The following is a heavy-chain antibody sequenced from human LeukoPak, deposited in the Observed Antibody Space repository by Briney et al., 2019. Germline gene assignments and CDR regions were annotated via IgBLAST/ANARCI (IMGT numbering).Heavy chain of an antibody. CDR2: IYHSGST. D-gene: IGHD5-24*01. J-gene: IGHJ5*02. CDR1: GYSISSGYY. V-gene: IGHV4-38-2*02. Sequence: SETLSLTCTVSGYSISSGYYWGWIRQPPGKGLEWIGSIYHSGSTYYNPSLKSRVTISVDTSKNQFSLKLSSVTAADTAVYYCARHPSGRMWLQQGGWFDPWGQGTPVTVSS. CDR3: ARHPSGRMWLQQGGWFDP.